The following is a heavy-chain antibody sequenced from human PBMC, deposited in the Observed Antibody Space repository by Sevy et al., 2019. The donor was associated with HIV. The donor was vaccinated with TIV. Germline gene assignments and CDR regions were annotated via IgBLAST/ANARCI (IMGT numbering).Heavy chain of an antibody. D-gene: IGHD1-26*01. Sequence: SETLSLTCTVSGGSISSYYWSWIRQPAGKGLEWIGRIYTSGSTNYNPSLKSRVTMSVDTSKNQFSLKLSSVTAADTAVYYCARDGDSGSYYQWGAFDIWGQGTMVTVSS. J-gene: IGHJ3*02. CDR2: IYTSGST. V-gene: IGHV4-4*07. CDR3: ARDGDSGSYYQWGAFDI. CDR1: GGSISSYY.